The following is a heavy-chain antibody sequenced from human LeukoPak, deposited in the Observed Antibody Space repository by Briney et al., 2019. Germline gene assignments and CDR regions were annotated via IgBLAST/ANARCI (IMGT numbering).Heavy chain of an antibody. CDR2: ISSSGSTI. CDR3: ANDLGWIQLNLG. V-gene: IGHV3-48*03. CDR1: GFTFSSYE. Sequence: GGSLRLSCAASGFTFSSYEMNWVRQAPGKGLEWISYISSSGSTIYYADSVKGRFTMSRDNAENSLYLQMNSLRAEDTAVYYCANDLGWIQLNLGRGQGTLVTVSS. J-gene: IGHJ4*02. D-gene: IGHD5-18*01.